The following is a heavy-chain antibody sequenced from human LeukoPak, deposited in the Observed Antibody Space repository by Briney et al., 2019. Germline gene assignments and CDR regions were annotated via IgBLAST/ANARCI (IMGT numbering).Heavy chain of an antibody. V-gene: IGHV3-11*01. D-gene: IGHD6-19*01. Sequence: GGSLRLSCAASGFTFSDYYMSWIRQAPGKGLEWVSYISSSGSTIYYADSVKGRFTISRDNAKNSLYLQMNSLRAEDTAVYHCARGGLSVAGPIWPFDPWGQGTLVTVSS. CDR1: GFTFSDYY. CDR2: ISSSGSTI. CDR3: ARGGLSVAGPIWPFDP. J-gene: IGHJ5*02.